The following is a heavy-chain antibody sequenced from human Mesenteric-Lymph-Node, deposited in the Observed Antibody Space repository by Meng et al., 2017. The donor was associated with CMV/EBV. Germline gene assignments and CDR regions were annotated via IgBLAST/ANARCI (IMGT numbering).Heavy chain of an antibody. V-gene: IGHV1-2*02. CDR2: INPNSGGT. CDR3: ARDDGIIVVPAAITYYYYGMDV. CDR1: GYTFTGYY. J-gene: IGHJ6*02. Sequence: ASVKVSCKASGYTFTGYYMHWVRQAPGQGLEWMGWINPNSGGTNYAQKFQGRVTMTRDTSISTAYMELSSLRSEDTAVYYCARDDGIIVVPAAITYYYYGMDVWGQGTTVTVSS. D-gene: IGHD2-2*01.